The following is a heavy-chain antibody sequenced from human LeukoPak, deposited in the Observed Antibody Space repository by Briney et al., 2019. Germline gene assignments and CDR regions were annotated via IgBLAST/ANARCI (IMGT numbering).Heavy chain of an antibody. CDR1: GYGFNNFW. D-gene: IGHD3-10*01. V-gene: IGHV5-51*01. CDR3: ARQGSGSPYFDY. CDR2: IYPVDSYT. J-gene: IGHJ4*02. Sequence: GESLKISCKGSGYGFNNFWLGWVRQMPGKGLEWMGIIYPVDSYTRYSPSFQGQVTISADKSITTAYLQWSSLKASDTGIYYCARQGSGSPYFDYWGQGTLVTVPS.